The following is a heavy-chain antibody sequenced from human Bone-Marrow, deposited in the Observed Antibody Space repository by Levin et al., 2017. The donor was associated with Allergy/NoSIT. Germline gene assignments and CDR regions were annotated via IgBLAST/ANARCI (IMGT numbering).Heavy chain of an antibody. Sequence: RTSETLSLTCTVSGGSISNYYWSWIRQPPGKGLEWIGYIYYTGDTNYNPSLKSRVTISVDTSENQFSLKLSSVTAADTAIYYCARFHGAKVGATSYYYYYMAVWGKGTTVTVSS. J-gene: IGHJ6*03. D-gene: IGHD1-26*01. CDR2: IYYTGDT. CDR1: GGSISNYY. V-gene: IGHV4-59*08. CDR3: ARFHGAKVGATSYYYYYMAV.